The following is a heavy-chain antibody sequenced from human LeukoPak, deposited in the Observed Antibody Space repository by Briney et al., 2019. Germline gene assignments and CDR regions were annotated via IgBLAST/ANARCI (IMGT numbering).Heavy chain of an antibody. J-gene: IGHJ4*02. Sequence: GGSLRLSCAASEFTFSTYSMKWVRQAPGKGLEWISYISSDSSTIYYADSVKGRFTISRDNAKNSLYLQMNSLRAEDTAVYYCATLQYHRDPFDYWGQGTLVTVSS. V-gene: IGHV3-48*01. CDR3: ATLQYHRDPFDY. CDR2: ISSDSSTI. D-gene: IGHD4-11*01. CDR1: EFTFSTYS.